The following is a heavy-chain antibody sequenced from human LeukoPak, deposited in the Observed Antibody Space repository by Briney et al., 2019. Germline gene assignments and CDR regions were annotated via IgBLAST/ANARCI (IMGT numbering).Heavy chain of an antibody. V-gene: IGHV5-51*01. J-gene: IGHJ6*03. CDR3: ARSASHVTSPYYYYYYMDV. D-gene: IGHD4-11*01. Sequence: GESLKISCKGSGYSFTSYWIGWVRQMPGKGLEWMGIIYPGDSDTRYSPSFQGQVTISADKSISTAYLQWSSLKASDTAMYYCARSASHVTSPYYYYYYMDVWGKGTTVTVSS. CDR2: IYPGDSDT. CDR1: GYSFTSYW.